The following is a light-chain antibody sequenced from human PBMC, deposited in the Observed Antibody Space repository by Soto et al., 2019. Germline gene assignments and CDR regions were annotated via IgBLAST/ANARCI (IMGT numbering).Light chain of an antibody. CDR2: GAS. Sequence: EIVLTQSPGTLSLSPGERATLSCRASQSVSSSYLAWYQQEPGQAPRLLIYGASSRATGIPDRFSGSGSGTDFTLTISRLEPEDFAVYYCQQYGSSPRALTFGGGTKVEIK. CDR1: QSVSSSY. V-gene: IGKV3-20*01. CDR3: QQYGSSPRALT. J-gene: IGKJ4*01.